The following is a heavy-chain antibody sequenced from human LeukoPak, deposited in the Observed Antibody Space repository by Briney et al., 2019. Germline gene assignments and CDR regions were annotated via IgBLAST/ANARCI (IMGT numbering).Heavy chain of an antibody. CDR1: GFTFSSYG. CDR2: IRYDGSNK. Sequence: QPGGSLRLSCAASGFTFSSYGMHWVRQAPGKGLEWVAFIRYDGSNKYYADSVKGRFTISRDNSKNTLYLQMNSLRAEDTAVYYCAKGIAVAGPKTYYFDYWGQGTLVTVSS. V-gene: IGHV3-30*02. CDR3: AKGIAVAGPKTYYFDY. J-gene: IGHJ4*02. D-gene: IGHD6-19*01.